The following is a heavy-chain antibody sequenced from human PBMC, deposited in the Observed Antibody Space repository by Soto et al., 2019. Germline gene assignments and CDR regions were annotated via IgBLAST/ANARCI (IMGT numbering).Heavy chain of an antibody. CDR1: GFTVSSNY. CDR3: ARETGAVAGTGGVFAP. J-gene: IGHJ5*02. CDR2: IYTGGTT. Sequence: EVQLVESGGGLVQPGGSLRLSCAAAGFTVSSNYMSWVRQAPGKGLEWVSVIYTGGTTYYADSVKGRFTISRDNSKNTIYLQMNSLRDEDTAVYYCARETGAVAGTGGVFAPWGQGTLVIVSS. V-gene: IGHV3-66*01. D-gene: IGHD6-19*01.